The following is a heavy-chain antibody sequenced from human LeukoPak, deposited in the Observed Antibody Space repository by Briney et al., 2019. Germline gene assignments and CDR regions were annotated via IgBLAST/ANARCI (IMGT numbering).Heavy chain of an antibody. CDR1: GFTFSSYA. Sequence: PGGSLRLSCAASGFTFSSYAMSWVRQAPGKGLEWVSAISGSGGSTYYADSVKGRFTISRDNSKNTLYLQMNSLRAEDTAVYYCAERGLLSILGAAEYYYYGMDVWGQGTTVTVSS. J-gene: IGHJ6*02. CDR3: AERGLLSILGAAEYYYYGMDV. V-gene: IGHV3-23*01. D-gene: IGHD2-21*01. CDR2: ISGSGGST.